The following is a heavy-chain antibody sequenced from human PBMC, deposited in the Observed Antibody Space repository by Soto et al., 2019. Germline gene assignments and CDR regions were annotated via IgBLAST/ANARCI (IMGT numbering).Heavy chain of an antibody. J-gene: IGHJ6*02. CDR3: ATIPAALYYYYGMDV. Sequence: GASVKVSCKASGYTFTGYYMHWVRQAPGQGLGWMGWINPNSGGTNYAQKFQGRVTMTRDTSISTAYMELSRLRSDDTAVYYCATIPAALYYYYGMDVWGQGTTVTVYS. D-gene: IGHD2-2*01. CDR2: INPNSGGT. V-gene: IGHV1-2*02. CDR1: GYTFTGYY.